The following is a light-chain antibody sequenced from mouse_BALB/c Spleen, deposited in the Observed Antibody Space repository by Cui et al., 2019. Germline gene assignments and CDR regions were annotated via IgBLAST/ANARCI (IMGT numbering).Light chain of an antibody. CDR1: QNVGTN. CDR2: SAS. Sequence: DIVMTQSQKFMSTSVGDRVGVTCKASQNVGTNVAWYQQKPGQSPKALIYSASYRYSGVPDRFTGSGSGTDFTLTISNVQSEDLAEYFCQQYNSYPLTFGAGTKLELK. J-gene: IGKJ5*01. V-gene: IGKV6-15*01. CDR3: QQYNSYPLT.